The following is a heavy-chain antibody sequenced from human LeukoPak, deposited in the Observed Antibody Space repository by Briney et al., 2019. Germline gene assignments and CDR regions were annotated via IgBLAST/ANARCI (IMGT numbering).Heavy chain of an antibody. V-gene: IGHV4-59*12. Sequence: SETLSLTCTVSGGSISSYYWSWIRQPPGKGLEWIGYIYYSGSTNYNPSLKSRVTMSVDTSKNQFSLKLSSVTAADTAVYYCARVSRDGYNDYWGQGTLVTVSS. CDR2: IYYSGST. CDR1: GGSISSYY. D-gene: IGHD5-24*01. J-gene: IGHJ4*02. CDR3: ARVSRDGYNDY.